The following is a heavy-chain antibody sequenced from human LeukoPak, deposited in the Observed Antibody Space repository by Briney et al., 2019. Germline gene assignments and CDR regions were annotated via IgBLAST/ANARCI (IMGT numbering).Heavy chain of an antibody. CDR1: GYTFTSYG. CDR3: ARFVNYYDSSGFFWFDP. J-gene: IGHJ5*02. D-gene: IGHD3-22*01. V-gene: IGHV1-18*01. CDR2: ISAYNGNT. Sequence: ASVKVSCKASGYTFTSYGISWVRQAPGQGLEWMGWISAYNGNTNYAQKLQGRVTMTTDTSTSTAYMELSRLRSDDTAVYYCARFVNYYDSSGFFWFDPWGQGTLVTVSS.